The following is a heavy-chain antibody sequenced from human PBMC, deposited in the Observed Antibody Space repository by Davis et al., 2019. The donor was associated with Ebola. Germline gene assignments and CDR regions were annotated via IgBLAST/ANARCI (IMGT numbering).Heavy chain of an antibody. Sequence: ASVKVSCKASGYTFTSYDINWVRQATGQGLEWMGWMNPNSGNTGYAQKFQGRVTMTRNTSISNAYMELSSLRSEDTAVYYCAGGFFRVVPAARGMDVWGQGTTVTVSS. CDR1: GYTFTSYD. CDR2: MNPNSGNT. CDR3: AGGFFRVVPAARGMDV. J-gene: IGHJ6*02. V-gene: IGHV1-8*01. D-gene: IGHD2-2*01.